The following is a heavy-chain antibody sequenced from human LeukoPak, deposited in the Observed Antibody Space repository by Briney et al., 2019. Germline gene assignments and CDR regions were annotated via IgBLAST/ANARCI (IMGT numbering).Heavy chain of an antibody. CDR1: GFSFSNYW. CDR3: AKDPTARKLWSMS. D-gene: IGHD2-21*01. J-gene: IGHJ5*02. V-gene: IGHV3-7*01. Sequence: PGGSLRLSCVGTGFSFSNYWMTWVRQVPGKGLEWVANIKQDGSKENYVDSVKGRFTMSRDNSKNTLYLQMNSLRAEDTAVYYCAKDPTARKLWSMSWGQGTLVTVSS. CDR2: IKQDGSKE.